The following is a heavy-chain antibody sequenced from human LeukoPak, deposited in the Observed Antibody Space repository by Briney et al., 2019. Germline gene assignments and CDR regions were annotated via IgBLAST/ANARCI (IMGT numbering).Heavy chain of an antibody. CDR1: GGSINSYY. D-gene: IGHD4-17*01. J-gene: IGHJ3*02. Sequence: SETLSLTCTVSGGSINSYYWSWIRQPPGRGLEWIGSIHYSGSTSYNPSLRSRVTISVDKSKNQFPLKLSSVTAADTAVYYCARDGTHDYGGHDAFDIWGQGTMVTVSS. CDR3: ARDGTHDYGGHDAFDI. CDR2: IHYSGST. V-gene: IGHV4-59*12.